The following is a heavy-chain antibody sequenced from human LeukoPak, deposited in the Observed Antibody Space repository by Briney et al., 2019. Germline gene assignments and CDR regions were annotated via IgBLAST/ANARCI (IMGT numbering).Heavy chain of an antibody. CDR2: ISSSSSYI. D-gene: IGHD3-22*01. CDR1: GFTFSSYS. Sequence: PGGSLRLSCAASGFTFSSYSMNWVRQAPGKGLEWVSSISSSSSYIYYADSVKGRFTISRDNAKNSLYLQMNSLRAEDTAVYYCARGKIWGSGYHQGLFDYWGQGTLVTVSS. J-gene: IGHJ4*02. V-gene: IGHV3-21*01. CDR3: ARGKIWGSGYHQGLFDY.